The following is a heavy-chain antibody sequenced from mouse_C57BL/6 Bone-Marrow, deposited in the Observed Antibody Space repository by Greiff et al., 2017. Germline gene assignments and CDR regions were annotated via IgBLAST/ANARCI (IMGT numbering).Heavy chain of an antibody. D-gene: IGHD2-2*01. J-gene: IGHJ4*01. Sequence: VQLKQSGPELVKPGASVKMSCKASGYTFTDYNMPWVKQSHGKRLEWIGYINPNNGGTSYNQKFKGKATLTVNKSSSTAYMELRSLTSEDSAVYYCAKELLWLRRYYYGMDYGGQGTSVTVSA. CDR3: AKELLWLRRYYYGMDY. CDR2: INPNNGGT. V-gene: IGHV1-22*01. CDR1: GYTFTDYN.